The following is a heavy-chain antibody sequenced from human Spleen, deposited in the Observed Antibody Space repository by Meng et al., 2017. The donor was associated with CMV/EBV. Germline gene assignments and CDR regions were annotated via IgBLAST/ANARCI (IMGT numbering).Heavy chain of an antibody. V-gene: IGHV3-48*03. Sequence: LSLTCAASGFTFSSYEMNWVRQAPGKGLEWVSYISSSGSTIYYADSVKGRFTISRDNSKNTVYLQMNSLRAEDTAIYFCARDQLCSSSTCDDAFDIWGQGTMVTVSS. J-gene: IGHJ3*02. CDR1: GFTFSSYE. CDR2: ISSSGSTI. CDR3: ARDQLCSSSTCDDAFDI. D-gene: IGHD2-2*01.